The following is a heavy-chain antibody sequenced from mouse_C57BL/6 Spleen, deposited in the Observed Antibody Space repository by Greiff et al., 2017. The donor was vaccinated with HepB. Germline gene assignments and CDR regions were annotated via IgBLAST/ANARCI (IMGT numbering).Heavy chain of an antibody. J-gene: IGHJ2*01. D-gene: IGHD1-1*01. V-gene: IGHV5-17*01. CDR2: ISSGSSTI. CDR1: GFTFSDYG. CDR3: ARFDYYGSGDY. Sequence: EVKLMESGGGLVKPGGSLKLSCAASGFTFSDYGMHWVRQAPEKGLEWVAYISSGSSTIYYADTVKGRFTISRDNAKNTLFLQMTSLRSEDTAMYYCARFDYYGSGDYWGQGTTLTVSS.